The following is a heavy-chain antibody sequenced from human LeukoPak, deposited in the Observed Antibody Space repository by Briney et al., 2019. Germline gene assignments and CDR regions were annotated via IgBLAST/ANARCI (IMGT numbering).Heavy chain of an antibody. V-gene: IGHV3-48*01. CDR2: ISSSSSTI. CDR3: ARGGTTATVWYYYYGMDV. CDR1: GFTFSSYS. J-gene: IGHJ6*02. Sequence: GGSLRLSCAASGFTFSSYSMNWVRQAPGKGLEWVSYISSSSSTIYYADSVKGRFTISRDNAKNSLYLQMNSLRAEDTAVYYCARGGTTATVWYYYYGMDVWGQGTTVTVSS. D-gene: IGHD5-18*01.